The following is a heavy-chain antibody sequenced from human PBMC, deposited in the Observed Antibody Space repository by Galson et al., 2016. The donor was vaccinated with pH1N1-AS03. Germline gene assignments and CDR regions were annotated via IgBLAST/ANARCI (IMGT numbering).Heavy chain of an antibody. D-gene: IGHD2-8*02. V-gene: IGHV2-5*02. CDR1: EFSLPTSGVG. CDR2: IYWDDDK. Sequence: PALVTPPPTLTLTCTFSEFSLPTSGVGVAWIRQPPGKALEWLALIYWDDDKRYSPSLKNRLTITKDSFRNKVVLSMTNMGPVDTAIYYCSHCLSQVEGTVRFDPWGQGNLVTVSS. J-gene: IGHJ5*02. CDR3: SHCLSQVEGTVRFDP.